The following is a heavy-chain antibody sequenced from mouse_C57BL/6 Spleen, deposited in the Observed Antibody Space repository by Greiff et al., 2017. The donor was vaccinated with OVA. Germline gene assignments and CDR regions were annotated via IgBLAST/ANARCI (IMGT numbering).Heavy chain of an antibody. CDR3: ARVYDGYYHDY. CDR2: IHPNSGST. J-gene: IGHJ2*01. CDR1: GYTFTSYW. D-gene: IGHD2-3*01. V-gene: IGHV1-64*01. Sequence: QVQLKQPGAELVKPGASVKLSCKASGYTFTSYWMHWVKQRPGQGLEWIGMIHPNSGSTNYNEKFKSKATLTVDKSSSTAYMQLSSLTSKDSAVYYCARVYDGYYHDYWGQGTTLTVSS.